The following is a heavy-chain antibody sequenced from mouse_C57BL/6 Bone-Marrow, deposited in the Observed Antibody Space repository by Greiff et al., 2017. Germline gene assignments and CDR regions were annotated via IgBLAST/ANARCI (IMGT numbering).Heavy chain of an antibody. J-gene: IGHJ3*01. CDR1: GFNIKDDY. CDR2: IDPENGAT. CDR3: TIYDYDEGAWFAY. D-gene: IGHD2-4*01. V-gene: IGHV14-4*01. Sequence: EVQLQQSGAELVRPGASVKLSCTASGFNIKDDYMHWVKQRPEQGLEWIGWIDPENGATEYASKFQGKATITADTSSNTAYLQLSSLTSEDTAVYYCTIYDYDEGAWFAYWGQGTLVTVSA.